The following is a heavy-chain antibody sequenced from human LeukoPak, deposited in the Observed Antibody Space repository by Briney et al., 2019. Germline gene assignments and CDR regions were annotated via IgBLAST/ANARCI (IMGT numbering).Heavy chain of an antibody. D-gene: IGHD4-11*01. V-gene: IGHV4-38-2*02. J-gene: IGHJ6*03. CDR3: ARNDYSNYKYYYYMDV. CDR2: IYHSGST. Sequence: PSETLSLTCTVSGYSISSGYYWGWIRQPPGKGLEWIGSIYHSGSTYYNPSLKSRVTISVDTPKNQFSLKLNSVTAAETAVYYCARNDYSNYKYYYYMDVWGKGTTVTVSS. CDR1: GYSISSGYY.